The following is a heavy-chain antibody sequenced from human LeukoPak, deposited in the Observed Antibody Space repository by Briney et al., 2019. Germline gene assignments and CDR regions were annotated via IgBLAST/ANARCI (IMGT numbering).Heavy chain of an antibody. J-gene: IGHJ4*02. Sequence: PSETLSLTCTVSGGSISSYYWSWIRQPPGKGLEWIGYIYYSESTNYNPSLKSRATISVDTSKNQFSLKVSSVTAADTAVYYCARSKDGFNADYWGQGILVTVSS. CDR2: IYYSEST. CDR1: GGSISSYY. V-gene: IGHV4-59*01. CDR3: ARSKDGFNADY. D-gene: IGHD5-24*01.